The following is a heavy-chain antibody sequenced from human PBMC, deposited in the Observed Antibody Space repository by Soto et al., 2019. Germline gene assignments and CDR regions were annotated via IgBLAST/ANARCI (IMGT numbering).Heavy chain of an antibody. CDR3: TTFQSEYGSERSDY. CDR1: GFTFSNAW. V-gene: IGHV3-15*07. J-gene: IGHJ4*02. Sequence: GGSLRLSCAASGFTFSNAWMNWVRQAPGKGLEWVGRIKSKTDGGTTDYAAPVKGRFTISRDDSKNTLYLQMNSLKTEDTAVYYCTTFQSEYGSERSDYWGQGTLVTVSS. D-gene: IGHD3-10*01. CDR2: IKSKTDGGTT.